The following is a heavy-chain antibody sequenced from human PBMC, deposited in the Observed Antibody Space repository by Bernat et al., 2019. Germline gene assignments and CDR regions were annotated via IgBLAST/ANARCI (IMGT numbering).Heavy chain of an antibody. J-gene: IGHJ4*02. CDR3: ARVSFGRGVPVFDY. CDR1: GYTFTSYG. V-gene: IGHV1-18*01. CDR2: ISAYNGNT. D-gene: IGHD3-3*01. Sequence: QVQLVQSRAEEKKPRASVKVCCKPSGYTFTSYGISWVRQAPGQGLEWMGWISAYNGNTNYAQKLQGRVTMTTDTSTSTAYMELSSLISDDTAVYYCARVSFGRGVPVFDYWGQGTLVTVSS.